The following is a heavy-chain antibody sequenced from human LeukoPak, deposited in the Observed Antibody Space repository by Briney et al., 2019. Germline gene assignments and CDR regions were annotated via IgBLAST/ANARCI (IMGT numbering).Heavy chain of an antibody. V-gene: IGHV4-34*01. CDR2: INHSGST. CDR3: ARASITMMVPDY. Sequence: PSETLSLTCAVYGGSFSGYYWSWIRQPPGEGLEWIGEINHSGSTNYNPSLKSRVTISVDTSKNQFSLKLSSVTAADTAVYYCARASITMMVPDYWGQGTLVTVSS. D-gene: IGHD3-22*01. CDR1: GGSFSGYY. J-gene: IGHJ4*02.